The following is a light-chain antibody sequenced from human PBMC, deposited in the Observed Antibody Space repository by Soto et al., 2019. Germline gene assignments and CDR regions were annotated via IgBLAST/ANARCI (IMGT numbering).Light chain of an antibody. CDR1: QSVSSN. CDR3: QQRSNWPPT. J-gene: IGKJ5*01. Sequence: EILLTQSPATLSVSPGETVTLSCRASQSVSSNLAWYQQKPGQAPRLLIYGASNRATGIPDRFSGSGSGTDFTLTISSLEPEDFAVYYCQQRSNWPPTFGQGTRLEI. V-gene: IGKV3-11*01. CDR2: GAS.